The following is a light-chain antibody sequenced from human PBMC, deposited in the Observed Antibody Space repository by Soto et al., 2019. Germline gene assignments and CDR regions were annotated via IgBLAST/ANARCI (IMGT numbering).Light chain of an antibody. J-gene: IGLJ2*01. V-gene: IGLV2-8*01. CDR1: SSDVGGYNY. Sequence: QSALTQPPSASGSPGQSVTIPCTGTSSDVGGYNYVSWYQQHPGKAPKLMIYDVIKRPSGVPDRFSGSKSGNTASLTVSGLQAEDEADYFCSSYAGSNNLVFGGGTKLTVL. CDR2: DVI. CDR3: SSYAGSNNLV.